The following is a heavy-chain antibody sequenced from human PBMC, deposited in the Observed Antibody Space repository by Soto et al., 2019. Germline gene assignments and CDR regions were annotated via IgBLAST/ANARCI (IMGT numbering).Heavy chain of an antibody. Sequence: QVQLQESGPGLVKPSQTLSVTCTVSGGSISSGGSYWSWIRQHPGKGLEWIGYIHYSGTTYYNPSLKSRVTISIDTSKKQFSLKLSSVTAADTAVYYCARDRDSYGFHDYWGHGTLVTVSS. CDR3: ARDRDSYGFHDY. J-gene: IGHJ4*01. D-gene: IGHD5-18*01. CDR1: GGSISSGGSY. CDR2: IHYSGTT. V-gene: IGHV4-31*03.